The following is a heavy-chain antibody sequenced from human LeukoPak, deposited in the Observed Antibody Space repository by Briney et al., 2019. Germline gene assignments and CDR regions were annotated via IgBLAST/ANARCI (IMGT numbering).Heavy chain of an antibody. J-gene: IGHJ4*02. CDR1: GGSISTYY. V-gene: IGHV4-59*12. D-gene: IGHD6-13*01. CDR3: ARGPAGTRRGY. Sequence: SETLSLTCTVSGGSISTYYWSWIRQPPGKGLEWIGYIYHSGSTNYNPSLKSRVTISVDTSKNQFSLKLRSVTAADTAVYYCARGPAGTRRGYWGQGTLVTVSS. CDR2: IYHSGST.